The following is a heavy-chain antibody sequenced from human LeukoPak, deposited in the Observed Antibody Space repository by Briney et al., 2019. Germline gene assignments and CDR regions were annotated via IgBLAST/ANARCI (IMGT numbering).Heavy chain of an antibody. D-gene: IGHD3-22*01. CDR2: IIPILGIA. Sequence: GSSVKVSCKASGGTFSSYVISWVRQAPGQGLEWMGRIIPILGIANYAQKFQGRVPITADKSTSTAYMELSSLRSEDTAVYYCASPPADYYDSRDYFDYWSQGTLVTVSS. CDR3: ASPPADYYDSRDYFDY. J-gene: IGHJ4*02. V-gene: IGHV1-69*04. CDR1: GGTFSSYV.